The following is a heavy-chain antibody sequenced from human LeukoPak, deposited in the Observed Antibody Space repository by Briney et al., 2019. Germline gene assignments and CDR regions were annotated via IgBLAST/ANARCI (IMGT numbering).Heavy chain of an antibody. Sequence: PGGSLRLSCAASGFTFSSYGMHWVRQAPGKGLEWVAVIWYDGSNKYYADSVKGRFTISRDNSKNTLYLQMNSLRAEDTAVYYCARDRVVYDILTGPYHFDYWGQGTLVTVSS. CDR2: IWYDGSNK. CDR3: ARDRVVYDILTGPYHFDY. J-gene: IGHJ4*02. CDR1: GFTFSSYG. V-gene: IGHV3-33*01. D-gene: IGHD3-9*01.